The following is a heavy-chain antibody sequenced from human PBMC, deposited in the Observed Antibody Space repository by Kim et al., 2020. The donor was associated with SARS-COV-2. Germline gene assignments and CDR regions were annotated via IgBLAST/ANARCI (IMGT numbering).Heavy chain of an antibody. Sequence: GGSLRLSCAASGFTFSSYAMRWVRQAPGRGLEWVSAISDNGGNTYYADSAKVRFTVSSDNSNNTVSLQMNNLSDETTATYYCANMIWSGSYYVGDDIWG. CDR2: ISDNGGNT. V-gene: IGHV3-23*01. D-gene: IGHD1-26*01. CDR1: GFTFSSYA. J-gene: IGHJ3*02. CDR3: ANMIWSGSYYVGDDI.